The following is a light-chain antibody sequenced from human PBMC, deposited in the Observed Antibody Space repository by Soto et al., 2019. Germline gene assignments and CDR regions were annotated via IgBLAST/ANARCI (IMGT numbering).Light chain of an antibody. J-gene: IGKJ1*01. CDR3: QQYGGSPRT. CDR2: DTS. V-gene: IGKV3-20*01. Sequence: EIVLTQSPGTLSLSPGERATISCRASQSLSRSHLAWYQQKPGQAPRLLIYDTSTRATGIPDSFSGSGSGTDFTLTISRLQPEDFAVYYCQQYGGSPRTFGQGTTVEIK. CDR1: QSLSRSH.